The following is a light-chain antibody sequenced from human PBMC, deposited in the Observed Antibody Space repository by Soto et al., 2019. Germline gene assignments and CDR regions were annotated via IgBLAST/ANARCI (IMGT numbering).Light chain of an antibody. J-gene: IGKJ4*01. CDR1: QSIAKF. CDR2: GAS. CDR3: QQYNSYPLT. Sequence: DIQMTQSPSSLSASFGDRVTITCRTSQSIAKFLNWYQQRPGKAPKVLIYGASSLQTGVPSRFSGSGSGTDFTLTIRSVQPEDFATYYCQQYNSYPLTFGGGTKVEIK. V-gene: IGKV1-16*01.